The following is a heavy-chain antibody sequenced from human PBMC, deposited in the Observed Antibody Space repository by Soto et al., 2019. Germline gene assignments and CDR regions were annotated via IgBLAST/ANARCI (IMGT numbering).Heavy chain of an antibody. Sequence: SVKVSCKTSGVTFSTYAIYWVRQAPGQGLEWMGAIIPLFGTADYAQKFQGRVTITADESTSTAYMELSSLRSEDTAVYYCARPKGSYSSGYYYFDYWGQGTLVTVSS. D-gene: IGHD6-19*01. CDR2: IIPLFGTA. J-gene: IGHJ4*02. CDR1: GVTFSTYA. V-gene: IGHV1-69*13. CDR3: ARPKGSYSSGYYYFDY.